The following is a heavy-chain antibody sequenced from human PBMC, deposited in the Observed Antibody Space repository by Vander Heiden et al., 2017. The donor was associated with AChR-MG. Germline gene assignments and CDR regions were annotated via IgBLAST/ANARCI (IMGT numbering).Heavy chain of an antibody. CDR1: GYTFTGYY. D-gene: IGHD5-12*01. V-gene: IGHV1-2*06. CDR3: ARDNNGYAMVPNAFDI. CDR2: INPNSGGT. Sequence: QVQLVQSGAEVKKPGASVKVSCKASGYTFTGYYMHWVRQAPGQGLEWMGRINPNSGGTNYAQKFQGRVTMTRDTSISTAYMELSRLRSDDTAVYYCARDNNGYAMVPNAFDIWGQGTMVTVSS. J-gene: IGHJ3*02.